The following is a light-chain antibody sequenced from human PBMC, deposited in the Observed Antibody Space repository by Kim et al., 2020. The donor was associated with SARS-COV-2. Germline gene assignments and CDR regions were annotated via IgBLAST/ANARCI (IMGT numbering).Light chain of an antibody. CDR1: SSDVGGYNY. CDR2: DVS. CDR3: CSYAGRSSV. V-gene: IGLV2-11*01. J-gene: IGLJ1*01. Sequence: PGHSITISCTGTSSDVGGYNYVSWYQQPPAKAPKLMIYDVSKRPSGVPDRFSGSKSGNTASLTVSGLQADDEADYYCCSYAGRSSVFGTGTKVTVL.